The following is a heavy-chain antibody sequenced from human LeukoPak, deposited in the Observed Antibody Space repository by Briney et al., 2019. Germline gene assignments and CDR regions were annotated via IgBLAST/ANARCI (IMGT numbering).Heavy chain of an antibody. Sequence: GRSLRLSCAASGFTFSSYAMHWVRQAPGKGLKGGAVISYDGSNKYYADSVKGRFTISRDNSKNTLYLQMNSLRAEDTAVYYCARDDAKRVVVTAWGAFDIWGQGTMVTVSS. J-gene: IGHJ3*02. CDR2: ISYDGSNK. CDR1: GFTFSSYA. V-gene: IGHV3-30-3*01. CDR3: ARDDAKRVVVTAWGAFDI. D-gene: IGHD2-21*02.